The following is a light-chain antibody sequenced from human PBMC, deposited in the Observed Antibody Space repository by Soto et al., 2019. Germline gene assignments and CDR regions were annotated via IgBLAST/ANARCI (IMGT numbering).Light chain of an antibody. CDR3: QQYGSSGT. CDR2: GAS. CDR1: QSVSNNF. V-gene: IGKV3-20*01. J-gene: IGKJ4*02. Sequence: EIVLTQSPGTLSLSPVERATLSCRASQSVSNNFLAWYQQKPGQAPRLLIYGASNRATGIPDRFSGSGSGTDFTLTISRLEPEDFAVYYCQQYGSSGTFGRGTKVDIK.